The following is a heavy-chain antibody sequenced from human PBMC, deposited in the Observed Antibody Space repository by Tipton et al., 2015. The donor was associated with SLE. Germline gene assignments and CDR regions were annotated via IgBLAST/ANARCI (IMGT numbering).Heavy chain of an antibody. CDR1: GYTFTSYA. J-gene: IGHJ4*02. Sequence: QLVQSGAEIKKPGASVKVSCKASGYTFTSYAISWVRQAPGQGLEWMGWINPYTGNTDYAQKVQGRVTMTTDTSRSTAYLDLRSLRPDDTAVYYCAKGFGPVTTAFDYWGQGTQVTVSS. CDR3: AKGFGPVTTAFDY. CDR2: INPYTGNT. D-gene: IGHD4-17*01. V-gene: IGHV1-18*01.